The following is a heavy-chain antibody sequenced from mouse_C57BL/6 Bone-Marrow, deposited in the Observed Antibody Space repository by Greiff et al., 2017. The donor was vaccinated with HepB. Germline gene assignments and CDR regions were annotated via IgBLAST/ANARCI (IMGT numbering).Heavy chain of an antibody. CDR2: ISDGGSYT. D-gene: IGHD4-1*01. Sequence: EVHLVESGGGLVKPGGSLKLSCAASGFTFSSYAMSWVRQTPEKRLEWVATISDGGSYTYYPDNVKGRFTISRDNAKNNLYLQMSHLKSEDTAMYYCARGTNWDVSGFAYWGQGTLVTVSA. CDR3: ARGTNWDVSGFAY. CDR1: GFTFSSYA. J-gene: IGHJ3*01. V-gene: IGHV5-4*01.